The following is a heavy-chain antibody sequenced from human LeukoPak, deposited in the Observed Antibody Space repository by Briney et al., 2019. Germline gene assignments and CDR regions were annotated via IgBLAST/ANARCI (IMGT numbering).Heavy chain of an antibody. CDR3: AREVATTPRAYGMDV. V-gene: IGHV3-66*01. CDR2: IYSCGST. J-gene: IGHJ6*02. Sequence: GGSLRLSCAASGFTVSSNYMSWVRQAPGKGLEWVSVIYSCGSTYYADSVKGRFTISRDNSKNTLYLQMNSLRAEDTAVYYCAREVATTPRAYGMDVWGQGTTVTVSS. D-gene: IGHD5-12*01. CDR1: GFTVSSNY.